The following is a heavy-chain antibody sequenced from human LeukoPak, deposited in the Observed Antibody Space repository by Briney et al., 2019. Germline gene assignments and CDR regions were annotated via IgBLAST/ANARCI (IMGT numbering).Heavy chain of an antibody. CDR3: ARVRSGYSHENYFDY. V-gene: IGHV3-48*03. Sequence: GGSLRLSCAASGFTFSSFELNWVRQAPGKGLEWVSYISSSSSTIYYADSVKGRFTISRDNAKDSLYLQMNSLRAEDTAVYYCARVRSGYSHENYFDYWGQGTLVTVSS. CDR1: GFTFSSFE. CDR2: ISSSSSTI. D-gene: IGHD5-18*01. J-gene: IGHJ4*02.